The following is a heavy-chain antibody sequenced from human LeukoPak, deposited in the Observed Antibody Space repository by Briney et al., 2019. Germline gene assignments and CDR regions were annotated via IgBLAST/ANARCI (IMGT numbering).Heavy chain of an antibody. Sequence: PSETLSLTCAVYGVSLGGYCWGWIRQPPGKGLEWIREINHSGTTNYNPSLKSRLTISVDTSKNQFSLKLSSVTAADTAVYYCARDSLIAVAVTINYYGMDVWGKGTTVTVSS. CDR2: INHSGTT. CDR1: GVSLGGYC. V-gene: IGHV4-34*01. D-gene: IGHD6-19*01. CDR3: ARDSLIAVAVTINYYGMDV. J-gene: IGHJ6*04.